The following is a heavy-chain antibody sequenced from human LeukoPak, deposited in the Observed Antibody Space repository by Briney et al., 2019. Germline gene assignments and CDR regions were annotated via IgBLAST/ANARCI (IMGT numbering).Heavy chain of an antibody. J-gene: IGHJ5*02. CDR1: GFTVSSNY. D-gene: IGHD3-16*01. CDR3: AKLEVVTFGGVT. V-gene: IGHV3-23*01. Sequence: GGSLRLSCAASGFTVSSNYMSWVRQAPGKGLEWVSAISGSGGSTYYADSVKGRFTISRDNSKNTLYLQMNSLRAEDTAVYYCAKLEVVTFGGVTWGQGTLVTVSS. CDR2: ISGSGGST.